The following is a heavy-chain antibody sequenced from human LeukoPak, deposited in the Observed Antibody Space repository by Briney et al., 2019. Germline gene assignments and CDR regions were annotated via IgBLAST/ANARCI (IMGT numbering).Heavy chain of an antibody. CDR1: GGTFSSYA. Sequence: GASVKVSCKASGGTFSSYAISWVRQAPGQGLEWMGGIIPIFGTANYAQKFQGRVTITTDESTSTAYMELSSLRSEDTAVYYCASSRSPSTVKRYYYYMDVWGKGTTVTVSS. CDR3: ASSRSPSTVKRYYYYMDV. V-gene: IGHV1-69*05. J-gene: IGHJ6*03. D-gene: IGHD4-11*01. CDR2: IIPIFGTA.